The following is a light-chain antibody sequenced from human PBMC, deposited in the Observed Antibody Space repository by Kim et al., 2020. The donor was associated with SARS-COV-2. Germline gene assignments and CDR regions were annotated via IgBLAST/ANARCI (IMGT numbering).Light chain of an antibody. J-gene: IGKJ5*01. Sequence: LSLSPGERATHSCRASQSVSSSYLAWYQQKPGQAPRLLIYGASSRATGIPDRFSGSGSGTDFTLTISRLEPEDFAVYYCQQYGATFGQGTRLEIK. CDR2: GAS. V-gene: IGKV3-20*01. CDR1: QSVSSSY. CDR3: QQYGAT.